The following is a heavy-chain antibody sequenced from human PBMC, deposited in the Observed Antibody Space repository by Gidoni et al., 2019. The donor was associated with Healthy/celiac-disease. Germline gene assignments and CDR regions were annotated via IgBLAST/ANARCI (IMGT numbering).Heavy chain of an antibody. CDR1: GLSFSSYG. Sequence: EVQLLESGGGLVQPGGSLSLSCAASGLSFSSYGMSWVRQAPGTGLAWGAVLSSSGGNTYYSDSVKGRFTISRDNSKNTLYLQMNSLRAEDTAVYYCAKDISQAAAAISHAFDIWGQGTVVTVSS. CDR3: AKDISQAAAAISHAFDI. J-gene: IGHJ3*02. D-gene: IGHD6-13*01. CDR2: LSSSGGNT. V-gene: IGHV3-23*01.